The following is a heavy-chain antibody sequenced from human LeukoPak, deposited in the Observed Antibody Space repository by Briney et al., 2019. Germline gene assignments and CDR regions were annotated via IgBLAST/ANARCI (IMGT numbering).Heavy chain of an antibody. CDR2: INWYGSNI. J-gene: IGHJ6*02. V-gene: IGHV3-20*04. D-gene: IGHD3-10*01. CDR3: VGGGITMVRGDFYYYYAMDV. CDR1: GFTFEDYG. Sequence: GGSLRLSCEGSGFTFEDYGMSWVRQAPGKGLEWVSGINWYGSNIAYADSVKGRFTISRDNAKNSLYLQMNSLRAEDTALYYCVGGGITMVRGDFYYYYAMDVWGQGTTVTVSS.